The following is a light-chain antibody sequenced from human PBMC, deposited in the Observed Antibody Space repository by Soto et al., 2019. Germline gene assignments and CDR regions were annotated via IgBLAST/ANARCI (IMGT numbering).Light chain of an antibody. CDR1: SSDVAAYDF. CDR3: SSYTVSSTHEV. Sequence: QSVLTQPASVSGSPGQSITISCTGTSSDVAAYDFVSWYQHHPGKAPKLIIYDVSNRPSGVSDRFSGSKSGNTASLTISGLQAEDEADYYCSSYTVSSTHEVFGGGTKVTVL. V-gene: IGLV2-14*03. J-gene: IGLJ2*01. CDR2: DVS.